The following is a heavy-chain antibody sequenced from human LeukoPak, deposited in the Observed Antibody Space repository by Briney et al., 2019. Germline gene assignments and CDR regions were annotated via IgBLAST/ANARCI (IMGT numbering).Heavy chain of an antibody. CDR3: AGGDSYGFAS. CDR2: IKFDGGNK. Sequence: GGSLRLSCAASGFTFSTSAMHWVRQAPGKGLEWVAFIKFDGGNKYYADSVKGRFTISRDNSKNTLYLQMNTLRPEDTTVCYCAGGDSYGFASWGQGTLVTVSS. J-gene: IGHJ4*02. CDR1: GFTFSTSA. D-gene: IGHD5-18*01. V-gene: IGHV3-30*02.